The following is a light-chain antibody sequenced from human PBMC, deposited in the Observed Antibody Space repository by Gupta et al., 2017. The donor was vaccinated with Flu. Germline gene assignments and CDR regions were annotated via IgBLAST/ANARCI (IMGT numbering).Light chain of an antibody. CDR2: KAS. CDR1: QTISTW. V-gene: IGKV1-5*03. CDR3: KHDKTYPFT. Sequence: DIQMTPSPSILSPSVADSVTIPCRASQTISTWLAWYQQKPGKAPKLLMYKASTLEKGVPSRFSGSGSGAEFILTITSLQADDFAVYYCKHDKTYPFTFGQGTKVEIK. J-gene: IGKJ1*01.